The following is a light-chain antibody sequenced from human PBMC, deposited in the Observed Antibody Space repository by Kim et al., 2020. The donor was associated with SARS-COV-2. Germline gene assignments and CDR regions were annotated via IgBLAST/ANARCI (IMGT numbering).Light chain of an antibody. J-gene: IGKJ4*01. CDR1: QSIVVW. CDR2: KAS. Sequence: ASVGERVNLTCRASQSIVVWLAWYQQKPGKAPKLVIYKASSLESGVPSRFSGSGSGTEFTLTISSLHPDDLGTYFCQQYSNYPLTFGGGTKVDIK. V-gene: IGKV1-5*03. CDR3: QQYSNYPLT.